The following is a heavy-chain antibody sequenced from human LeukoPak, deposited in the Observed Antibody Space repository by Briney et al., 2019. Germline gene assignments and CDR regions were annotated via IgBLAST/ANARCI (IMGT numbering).Heavy chain of an antibody. CDR2: IWEDGSNR. D-gene: IGHD6-19*01. CDR1: GFTFSTYG. CDR3: ARAGYNSGWYKY. V-gene: IGHV3-33*01. Sequence: GGSLRLSCAASGFTFSTYGMHWVRQAPGKGLECVAGIWEDGSNRYYADSVKGRSVISRDNSKNKLYLQMNSLRAEDTAAYYCARAGYNSGWYKYWGQGTLVTVSS. J-gene: IGHJ4*02.